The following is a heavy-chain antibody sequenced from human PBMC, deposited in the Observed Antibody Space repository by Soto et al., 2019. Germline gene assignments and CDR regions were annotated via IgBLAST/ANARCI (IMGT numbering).Heavy chain of an antibody. Sequence: QLQLQESGPGLVKPSETLSLTCTVSGGSISSSSYYWGWIRQPPGKGLEWIGSIYYSGSTYYNPSLKSRVTISVDTSKNQFSLKLSAVTAADTAVYYCARHTGYYGSGSCRYWGQGTLVTVSS. CDR1: GGSISSSSYY. D-gene: IGHD3-10*01. CDR2: IYYSGST. J-gene: IGHJ4*02. CDR3: ARHTGYYGSGSCRY. V-gene: IGHV4-39*01.